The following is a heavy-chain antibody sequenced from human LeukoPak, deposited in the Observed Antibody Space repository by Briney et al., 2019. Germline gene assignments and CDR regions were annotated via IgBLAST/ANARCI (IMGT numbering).Heavy chain of an antibody. V-gene: IGHV1-2*04. Sequence: GASVKVSCKASGYTFTGYYMHWVRQAPGQGLEWMGWINPNSGGTNYAQKFQGWVTMTRDTSISTAYMELSRLRSDDTAVYYCARAPGGYCSSTSCYYFDYWGQGTLVTVSS. D-gene: IGHD2-2*01. J-gene: IGHJ4*02. CDR2: INPNSGGT. CDR1: GYTFTGYY. CDR3: ARAPGGYCSSTSCYYFDY.